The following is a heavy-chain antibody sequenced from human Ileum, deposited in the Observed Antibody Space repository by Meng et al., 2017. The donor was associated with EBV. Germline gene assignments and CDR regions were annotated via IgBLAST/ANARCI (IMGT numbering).Heavy chain of an antibody. J-gene: IGHJ4*02. V-gene: IGHV4-4*02. D-gene: IGHD1-7*01. CDR3: GRDQGRELINH. CDR1: GDSISSDIW. CDR2: VYHRGDT. Sequence: VQLQESGPGLVRPSGTLSLNCTASGDSISSDIWWSWVRQPPGKGLEWIGEVYHRGDTNYNPSLKSRVDISVDKSKNQFYLSLFSVTAADTAVYYCGRDQGRELINHWGQGTLVTVSS.